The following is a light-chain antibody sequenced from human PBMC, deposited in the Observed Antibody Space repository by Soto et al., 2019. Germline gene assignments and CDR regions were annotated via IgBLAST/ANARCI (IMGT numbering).Light chain of an antibody. CDR2: GNS. J-gene: IGLJ2*01. Sequence: QSVLTQPPSVSGAPGQRVTISCTGSSSNIGAGYDVHWYQQLPGTAPKLLIYGNSNRPSGVPDRFSGSKSGTSASLAITGLRAEDEADYYCQSYDSSLSGSRVVFGGGTKLTVL. CDR1: SSNIGAGYD. V-gene: IGLV1-40*01. CDR3: QSYDSSLSGSRVV.